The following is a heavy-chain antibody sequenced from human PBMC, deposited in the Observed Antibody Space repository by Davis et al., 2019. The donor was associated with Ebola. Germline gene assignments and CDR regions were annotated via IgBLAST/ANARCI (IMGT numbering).Heavy chain of an antibody. CDR2: MNPNSGNT. CDR3: ARDRTYSSSWGGYYYGMDV. V-gene: IGHV1-8*02. J-gene: IGHJ6*02. CDR1: GYTFTSYG. D-gene: IGHD6-13*01. Sequence: ASVKVSCKASGYTFTSYGISWVRQAPGQGLEWMGWMNPNSGNTGYAQKFQGRVTMTRNTSISTAYMELSSLRSEDTAVYYCARDRTYSSSWGGYYYGMDVWGQGTTVTVSS.